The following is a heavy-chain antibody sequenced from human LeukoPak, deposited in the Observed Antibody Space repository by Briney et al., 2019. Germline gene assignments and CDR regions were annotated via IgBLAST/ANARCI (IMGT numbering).Heavy chain of an antibody. CDR3: ASRNYYLDH. D-gene: IGHD3-10*01. CDR1: GFYFSTYA. CDR2: ISGSGNT. V-gene: IGHV3-23*01. Sequence: GGSLRLSCAASGFYFSTYAMTWVRQAPGKRLEWVSGISGSGNTLYADSVKGRITISRDNSKNTVYLQINSLRAEDTAVYYCASRNYYLDHWGQGTLVTVSS. J-gene: IGHJ4*02.